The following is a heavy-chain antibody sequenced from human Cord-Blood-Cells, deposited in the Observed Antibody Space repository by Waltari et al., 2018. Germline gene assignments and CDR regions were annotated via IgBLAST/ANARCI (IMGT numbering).Heavy chain of an antibody. Sequence: ETLSLTCTVSGGSISSYYWSWIRQPAGKGLEWIGRIYTSGSTNYNPSLKSRVTMSVDTSKNQFSLKLSSVTAADTAVYYCARVGSIAAAGDAFDIWGQGTMVTVSS. D-gene: IGHD6-13*01. CDR1: GGSISSYY. CDR3: ARVGSIAAAGDAFDI. V-gene: IGHV4-4*07. CDR2: IYTSGST. J-gene: IGHJ3*02.